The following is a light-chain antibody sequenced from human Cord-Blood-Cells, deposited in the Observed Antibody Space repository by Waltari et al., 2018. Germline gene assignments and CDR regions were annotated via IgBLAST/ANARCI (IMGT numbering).Light chain of an antibody. V-gene: IGKV1-5*03. CDR2: KAS. J-gene: IGKJ3*01. CDR3: QQYNSYT. Sequence: DIQMTQSPSTLSASVGDRATITCRASQSISSWLAWYQQKPGKAPKLLIYKASSLESGVPSRFSGSGSGTEFTLTISSLQPDDFATYYCQQYNSYTFGPGTKVDIK. CDR1: QSISSW.